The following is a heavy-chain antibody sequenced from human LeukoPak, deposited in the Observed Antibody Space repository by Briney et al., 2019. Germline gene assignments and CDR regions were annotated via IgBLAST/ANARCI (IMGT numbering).Heavy chain of an antibody. CDR2: ISGSGGAT. CDR3: AREGSYCGGACYSNYYFDY. J-gene: IGHJ4*02. V-gene: IGHV3-23*01. CDR1: GFTFSNNA. Sequence: GGSLRLSCAASGFTFSNNAMSWVRQAPGKGLGWVSGISGSGGATSYADSVKGRFTISRDNSKNTLYLQMNSLRPEDTAVYYCAREGSYCGGACYSNYYFDYWGQGTLVTVSS. D-gene: IGHD2-21*02.